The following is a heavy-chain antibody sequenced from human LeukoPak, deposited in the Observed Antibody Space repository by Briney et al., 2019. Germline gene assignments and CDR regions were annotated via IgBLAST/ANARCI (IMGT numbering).Heavy chain of an antibody. CDR3: ARGYSSGWFQFIDY. V-gene: IGHV6-1*01. J-gene: IGHJ4*02. CDR1: GDSVSSNSAA. D-gene: IGHD6-19*01. CDR2: TYYRSKWYN. Sequence: SQTLSLTCAISGDSVSSNSAAWNWIRQSPSRGLEWLGRTYYRSKWYNDYAASVKSRITISPDTAKNQFSLQLNSVTPEDTAVCYCARGYSSGWFQFIDYWGQGTLVTVSS.